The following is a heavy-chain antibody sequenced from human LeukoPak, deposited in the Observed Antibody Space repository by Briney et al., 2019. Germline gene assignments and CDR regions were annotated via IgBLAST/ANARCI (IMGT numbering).Heavy chain of an antibody. Sequence: GGSLRLSCAASGFTVSSNYMSWVRQAPGKGLEWVSVIYSGGTTYYAHFVKGRFTIPRDNSKNTLYFQMNSLRPEDTAVYYCATLRYCGGDCYFFDYWGQGTLVTVSS. CDR1: GFTVSSNY. D-gene: IGHD2-21*01. V-gene: IGHV3-66*02. CDR2: IYSGGTT. CDR3: ATLRYCGGDCYFFDY. J-gene: IGHJ4*02.